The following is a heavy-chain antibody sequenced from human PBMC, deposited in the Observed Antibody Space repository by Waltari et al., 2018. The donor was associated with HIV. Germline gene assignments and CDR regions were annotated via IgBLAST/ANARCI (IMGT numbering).Heavy chain of an antibody. D-gene: IGHD6-19*01. J-gene: IGHJ3*02. CDR2: IYHSGSD. CDR3: ARVMTVSGTSHDAFDI. V-gene: IGHV4-38-2*01. CDR1: GYSISSGYY. Sequence: QVQLQESGPGLVKHSETLSLTCAVSGYSISSGYYWGWIRQPPGKGLEWIGYIYHSGSDYYSPSLKSRVAISVDTSKNQFSLKLSSVTAADTAVYYCARVMTVSGTSHDAFDIWGQGTMVTASS.